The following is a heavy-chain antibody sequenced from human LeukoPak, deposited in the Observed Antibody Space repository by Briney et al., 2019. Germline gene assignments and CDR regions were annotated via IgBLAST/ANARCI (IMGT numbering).Heavy chain of an antibody. CDR1: GFTFSSYA. J-gene: IGHJ4*02. D-gene: IGHD6-19*01. Sequence: GRSLRLSCAASGFTFSSYAMHWVRQAPGKGLEWVAVIWYDGSNKYYADSVKGRFTISRDNSKNTLYLQMNSLRAEDTAVYYCARSSGWLRGYFDYWGQGTLVTVSS. CDR3: ARSSGWLRGYFDY. V-gene: IGHV3-33*08. CDR2: IWYDGSNK.